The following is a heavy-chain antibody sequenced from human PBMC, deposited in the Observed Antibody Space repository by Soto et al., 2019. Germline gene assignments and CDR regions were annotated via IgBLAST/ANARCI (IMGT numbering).Heavy chain of an antibody. CDR1: GFTFSSYA. D-gene: IGHD1-26*01. J-gene: IGHJ6*02. V-gene: IGHV3-30-3*01. CDR3: ARDRGELPTNYYYYGMDV. Sequence: GGSLRLSCAASGFTFSSYAMHWVRQAPGKGLEWVAVISYDGSNKYYADSVKGRFTISRDNSKNTLYLQMNSLRAEDTAVYYCARDRGELPTNYYYYGMDVWGQGTTVTVSS. CDR2: ISYDGSNK.